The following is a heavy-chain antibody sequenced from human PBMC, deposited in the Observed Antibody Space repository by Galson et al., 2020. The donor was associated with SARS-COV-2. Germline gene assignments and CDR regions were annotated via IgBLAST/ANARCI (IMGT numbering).Heavy chain of an antibody. D-gene: IGHD1-20*01. Sequence: GGSLRLSCAASGFTFDDYAMHWVRQAPGKGLEWVSGISWNSGSIGYADSVKGRFTISRDNAKNSLYLQMNSLRAEDTALYYCAKDIVPITGGGIDYWGQGTLVTVSS. V-gene: IGHV3-9*01. CDR2: ISWNSGSI. CDR1: GFTFDDYA. CDR3: AKDIVPITGGGIDY. J-gene: IGHJ4*02.